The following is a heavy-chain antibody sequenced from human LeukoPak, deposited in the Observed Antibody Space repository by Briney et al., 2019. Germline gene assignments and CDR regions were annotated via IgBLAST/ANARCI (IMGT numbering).Heavy chain of an antibody. Sequence: SQTLSLTXTVSGGSISSGSYYWSWIRQPAGKGLEWIGRIYTSGSTNYNPSLESRVTISVDTSKNQFSLKLSSVTAADTAVYYCARDAPYQKQQLVSPAYNWFDPWGQGTLVTVSS. CDR1: GGSISSGSYY. CDR2: IYTSGST. CDR3: ARDAPYQKQQLVSPAYNWFDP. D-gene: IGHD6-13*01. J-gene: IGHJ5*02. V-gene: IGHV4-61*02.